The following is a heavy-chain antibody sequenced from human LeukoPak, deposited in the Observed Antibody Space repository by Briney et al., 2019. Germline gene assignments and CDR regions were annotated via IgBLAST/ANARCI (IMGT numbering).Heavy chain of an antibody. V-gene: IGHV1-24*01. CDR1: GYTLTELS. D-gene: IGHD2-15*01. J-gene: IGHJ4*02. CDR3: ATAPNCSGGSCLGLHFDY. Sequence: GASVKVSCKVSGYTLTELSMHWVRQAPGKGLEWMGGFDPEDGETIYAQKFQGRVTMTEDTSTDTAYMELSSLRSEDTAVYYCATAPNCSGGSCLGLHFDYWGQGTLVTVSS. CDR2: FDPEDGET.